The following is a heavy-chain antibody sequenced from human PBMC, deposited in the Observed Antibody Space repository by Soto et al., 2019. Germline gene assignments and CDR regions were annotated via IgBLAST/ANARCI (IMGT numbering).Heavy chain of an antibody. CDR1: GGSINSGGYF. CDR2: IYHSGIT. Sequence: SETLSLTCSVSGGSINSGGYFWSWIRQHPGKGLECIGYIYHSGITYYNPSLKSRVTISVDTSKNEFSLQLRCVTAADTAVYFCASFHNPSPGCFDPCGQRTLVTVSS. CDR3: ASFHNPSPGCFDP. D-gene: IGHD1-20*01. J-gene: IGHJ5*02. V-gene: IGHV4-31*03.